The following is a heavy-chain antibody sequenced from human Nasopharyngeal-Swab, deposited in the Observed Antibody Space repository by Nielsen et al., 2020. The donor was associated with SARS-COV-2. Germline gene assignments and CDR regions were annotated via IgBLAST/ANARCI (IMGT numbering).Heavy chain of an antibody. CDR1: GYSFTSYW. CDR2: IYPDDSDT. V-gene: IGHV5-51*01. CDR3: ARGHPGVYYFDS. J-gene: IGHJ4*02. D-gene: IGHD3-10*01. Sequence: GESLKISCKVSGYSFTSYWIGWVRQMPGRDMEWLGIIYPDDSDTIYSPSFQGQVTISADKSINTAYLQFSSLKASDTAIYYCARGHPGVYYFDSWGQGTLVTVSS.